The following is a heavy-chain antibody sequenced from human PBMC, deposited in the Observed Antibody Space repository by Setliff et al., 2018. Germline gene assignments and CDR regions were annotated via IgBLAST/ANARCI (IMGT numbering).Heavy chain of an antibody. CDR1: GGSINSYY. D-gene: IGHD2-21*02. Sequence: TSETLSLTCTVSGGSINSYYWSWIRQPPGKGLEWIAYISDSGSTNYNPSLKSRVTISLDTSKNQFSLKLSSVTAADTAVYYCARHNLHGTATTFAFDIWGQGTMVTVSS. CDR2: ISDSGST. J-gene: IGHJ3*02. CDR3: ARHNLHGTATTFAFDI. V-gene: IGHV4-59*08.